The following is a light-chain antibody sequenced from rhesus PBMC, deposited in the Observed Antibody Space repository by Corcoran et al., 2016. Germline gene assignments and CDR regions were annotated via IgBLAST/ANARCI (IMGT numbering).Light chain of an antibody. Sequence: DIQMTQSPSSLSASVGDRVTITCRASRAINNDLAWYQQKQGQTPELLISEASTLQDGIPFRFSGSVSGTDFTLSISSLHSEDFATYYCQQYYSPPLYTFGQGTKVEIK. CDR1: RAINND. V-gene: IGKV1-25*01. CDR3: QQYYSPPLYT. J-gene: IGKJ2*01. CDR2: EAS.